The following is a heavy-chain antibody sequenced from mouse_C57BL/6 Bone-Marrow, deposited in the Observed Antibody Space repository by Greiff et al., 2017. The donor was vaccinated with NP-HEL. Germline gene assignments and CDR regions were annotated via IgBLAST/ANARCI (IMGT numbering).Heavy chain of an antibody. CDR3: TPRGWGFAY. CDR1: GFTFSNYW. V-gene: IGHV6-3*01. J-gene: IGHJ3*01. CDR2: IRLKSDNYAT. Sequence: EVKVEESGGGLVQPGGSMKLSCVASGFTFSNYWMNWVRQSPEKGLEWVAQIRLKSDNYATHYAESVKVRFTISRDDSKSSVYLQMNNLRAEDTGIYYCTPRGWGFAYWGQGTLVTVSA. D-gene: IGHD2-3*01.